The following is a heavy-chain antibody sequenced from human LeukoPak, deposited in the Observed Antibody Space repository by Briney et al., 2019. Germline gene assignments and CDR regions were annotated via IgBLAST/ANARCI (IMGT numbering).Heavy chain of an antibody. D-gene: IGHD1-1*01. CDR1: GGSLSSGDYY. Sequence: SQALSLTCTVSGGSLSSGDYYWSWIRQPPGKGLAWIGYIYYSGSTYYNPSLKSRVTISVDTSKNQFSLKLSSVTAADMAVYYCARRTENWNYFDYWGQATLVTVSS. CDR2: IYYSGST. V-gene: IGHV4-30-4*01. J-gene: IGHJ4*02. CDR3: ARRTENWNYFDY.